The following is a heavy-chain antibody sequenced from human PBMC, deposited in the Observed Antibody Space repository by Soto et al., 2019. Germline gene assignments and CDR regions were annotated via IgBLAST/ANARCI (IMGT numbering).Heavy chain of an antibody. Sequence: GESLRLSCAASGFTFSSYSMNWVRQAPGKGLEWVSSISSSSSYIYYADSVKGRFTISRDNAKNSLYLQMNSLRVEDTAVYYCARGFSAGKGSPPDFWGQGALVTVSS. V-gene: IGHV3-21*04. CDR1: GFTFSSYS. D-gene: IGHD6-13*01. J-gene: IGHJ4*02. CDR2: ISSSSSYI. CDR3: ARGFSAGKGSPPDF.